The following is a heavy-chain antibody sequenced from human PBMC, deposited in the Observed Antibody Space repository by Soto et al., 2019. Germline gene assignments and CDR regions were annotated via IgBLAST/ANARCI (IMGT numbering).Heavy chain of an antibody. CDR1: GFTFSSYA. D-gene: IGHD3-9*01. V-gene: IGHV3-30-3*01. Sequence: GGSLRLSCAASGFTFSSYAMHWVRQAPGKGLEWVAVISYDGSNKYYADSVKGRFTISRDNSKNTLYLQMNSLGPEDTAVYYCARRYFDWLQSSFDPWGQGTLVTVSS. CDR2: ISYDGSNK. J-gene: IGHJ5*02. CDR3: ARRYFDWLQSSFDP.